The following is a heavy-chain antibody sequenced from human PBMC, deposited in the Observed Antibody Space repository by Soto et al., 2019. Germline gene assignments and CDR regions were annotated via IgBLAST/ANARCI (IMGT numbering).Heavy chain of an antibody. D-gene: IGHD6-19*01. CDR1: GGSFSDFY. Sequence: QVQLQQWGAGLLKPSETLSLTCAVYGGSFSDFYWTWIRQPPGKGLEWIGEINHSGSSNYNPSIKSRVAISVDPSKNQFSLHLTSVTAADTAVYYCGPRGAVADPRGYWGQGTLVTVSS. J-gene: IGHJ4*02. V-gene: IGHV4-34*01. CDR3: GPRGAVADPRGY. CDR2: INHSGSS.